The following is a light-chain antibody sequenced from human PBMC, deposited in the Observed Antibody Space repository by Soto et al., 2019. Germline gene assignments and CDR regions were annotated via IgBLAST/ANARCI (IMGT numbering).Light chain of an antibody. CDR2: GAS. CDR1: QTIDNK. V-gene: IGKV3-15*01. CDR3: QQYKDWRT. J-gene: IGKJ1*01. Sequence: IVMTQSPATLSVSPGERATLSCRASQTIDNKLAWYQQRPGQAPRLLIYGASIRATGIPARFSGSGSVTEFTLTISGLHSEDFGVCYCQQYKDWRTFGQGTNVDIK.